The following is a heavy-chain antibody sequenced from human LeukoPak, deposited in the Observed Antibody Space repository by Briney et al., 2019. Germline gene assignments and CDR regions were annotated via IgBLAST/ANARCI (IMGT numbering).Heavy chain of an antibody. CDR3: ARIAVAGWPYDY. CDR1: GGSISSGSYY. J-gene: IGHJ4*02. Sequence: SETLSLTCTVSGGSISSGSYYWSWIRQPAGKGLEWIGRIYTSGSTNYNPSLKSRVTISVDTSKNQFSLKLSSVTAADTAVYYCARIAVAGWPYDYWGQGTLVTVSS. CDR2: IYTSGST. V-gene: IGHV4-61*02. D-gene: IGHD6-19*01.